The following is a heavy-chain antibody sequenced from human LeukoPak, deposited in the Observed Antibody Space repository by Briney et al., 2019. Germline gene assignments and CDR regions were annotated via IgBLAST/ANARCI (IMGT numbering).Heavy chain of an antibody. V-gene: IGHV1-58*02. CDR1: GFTFTSSA. J-gene: IGHJ4*02. D-gene: IGHD5-24*01. CDR3: ARHGSFNELDH. CDR2: IVVGSGNR. Sequence: SVKVSCKASGFTFTSSAMQWVRQARGQRLEWIGWIVVGSGNRNYAQKFQERVSITRDMSTGTAYMELSSLKASDTAMYYCARHGSFNELDHWGQGTLVTVSS.